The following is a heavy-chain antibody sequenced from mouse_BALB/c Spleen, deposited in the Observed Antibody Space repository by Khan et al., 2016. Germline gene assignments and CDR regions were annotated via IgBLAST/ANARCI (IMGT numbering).Heavy chain of an antibody. D-gene: IGHD2-14*01. CDR1: GYTFTDYV. J-gene: IGHJ4*01. CDR2: IYPGSGST. Sequence: QVQLKQSGPELVKPGASVKMSCKASGYTFTDYVISWVKQRTGQGLEWIGEIYPGSGSTYYNEKFKGKATLTADKSSNTAYMQLSSLTSEDSAVYFCARYEGNTMDYWGQGTSVTVSS. CDR3: ARYEGNTMDY. V-gene: IGHV1-77*01.